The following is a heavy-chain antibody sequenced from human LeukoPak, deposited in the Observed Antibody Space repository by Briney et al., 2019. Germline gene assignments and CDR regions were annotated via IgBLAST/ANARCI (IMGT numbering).Heavy chain of an antibody. Sequence: GGSLRLSCAASGFTFSSYGMHWVRQAPGKGLEWVAVIWYDGSNKYYADSVKGRFTISRDNSKNTLYLQMNSLRAEDTAVYYCARDLLPAATVPSYYYYYYGMDVWGQGTTVTVSS. J-gene: IGHJ6*02. CDR1: GFTFSSYG. CDR3: ARDLLPAATVPSYYYYYYGMDV. V-gene: IGHV3-33*01. CDR2: IWYDGSNK. D-gene: IGHD2-15*01.